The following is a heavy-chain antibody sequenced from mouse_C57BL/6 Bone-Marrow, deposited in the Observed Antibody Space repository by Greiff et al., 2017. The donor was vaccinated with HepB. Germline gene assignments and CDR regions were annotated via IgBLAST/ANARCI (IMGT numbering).Heavy chain of an antibody. CDR2: INPSSGYT. V-gene: IGHV1-7*01. CDR3: ASPYDYDEGWFAY. Sequence: LKESGAELAKPGASVKLSCKASGYTFTSYWMHWVKHRPGQGLEWIGYINPSSGYTKYNQKFKDKATLTADKSSSTAYMQLSSLTYEDSAVYYCASPYDYDEGWFAYWGQGTLVTVSA. D-gene: IGHD2-4*01. CDR1: GYTFTSYW. J-gene: IGHJ3*01.